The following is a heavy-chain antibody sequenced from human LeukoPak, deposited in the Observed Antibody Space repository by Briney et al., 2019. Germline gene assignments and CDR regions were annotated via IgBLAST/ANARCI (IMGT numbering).Heavy chain of an antibody. D-gene: IGHD3-10*01. CDR2: INHSGST. J-gene: IGHJ4*02. V-gene: IGHV4-34*01. CDR3: ARGPRGLWGSGRAFDY. Sequence: SETLSVTCAVYGGTFSGYYWSWIRQPPGKGLEWIGEINHSGSTNYNPSLKSRVTISVDTSKNQFSLKLSSVTAADTAVYYCARGPRGLWGSGRAFDYWGQGTLVTVSS. CDR1: GGTFSGYY.